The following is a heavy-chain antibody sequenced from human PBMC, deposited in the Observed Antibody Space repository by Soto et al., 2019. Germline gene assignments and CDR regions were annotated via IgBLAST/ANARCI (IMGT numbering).Heavy chain of an antibody. Sequence: GGSLRLSCAASGFTFSSYAMSWVRQAPGKGLEWVSAISGSGGSTYYADSVKGRFTISRDNSKNTLYLQMNSLRDEDTAVYYCATHDYGHYYYYYMEVWGKGTTVTVSS. V-gene: IGHV3-23*01. CDR1: GFTFSSYA. J-gene: IGHJ6*03. D-gene: IGHD4-17*01. CDR2: ISGSGGST. CDR3: ATHDYGHYYYYYMEV.